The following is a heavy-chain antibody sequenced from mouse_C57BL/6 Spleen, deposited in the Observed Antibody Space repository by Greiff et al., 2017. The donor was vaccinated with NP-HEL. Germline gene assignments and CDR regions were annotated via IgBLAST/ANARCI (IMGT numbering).Heavy chain of an antibody. CDR3: ARGDGYLDY. J-gene: IGHJ2*01. V-gene: IGHV1-69*01. CDR2: IDPSASST. Sequence: QVQLQQPGAELVMPGASVKLSCKASGYTFTSYWMHWVKQRPGQGLEWIGEIDPSASSTNYNQQFKGTSTLTEDKSSSTAYMQLSSLTSEDSAVYYCARGDGYLDYWGQGTTLTVSS. D-gene: IGHD2-3*01. CDR1: GYTFTSYW.